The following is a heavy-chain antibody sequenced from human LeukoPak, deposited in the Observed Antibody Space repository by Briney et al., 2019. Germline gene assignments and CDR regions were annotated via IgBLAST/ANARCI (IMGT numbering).Heavy chain of an antibody. CDR1: GYTFTGYY. CDR2: INPNSGGT. V-gene: IGHV1-2*06. CDR3: ARLYIAAADYFDY. Sequence: GASVKVSCKASGYTFTGYYMHWVRQAPGQGLGWMGRINPNSGGTNYAQKFQGRVTMTRDTSISTAYMELSRLRSDDTAVYYCARLYIAAADYFDYWGQGTLVTVSS. D-gene: IGHD6-13*01. J-gene: IGHJ4*02.